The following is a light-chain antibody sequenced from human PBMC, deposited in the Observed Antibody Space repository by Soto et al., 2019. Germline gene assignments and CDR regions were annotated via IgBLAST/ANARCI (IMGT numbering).Light chain of an antibody. J-gene: IGLJ3*02. Sequence: QSVLTQPASVSGSPGQSITISCTGTSSDIGIFNYVSWYQQHPGKAPKLIIYEVTNRPSGVSDRFPGSKSGSTASLNISGLQADDGADYYCSSYTGSFTWVFGGGTKVTVL. CDR3: SSYTGSFTWV. V-gene: IGLV2-14*01. CDR2: EVT. CDR1: SSDIGIFNY.